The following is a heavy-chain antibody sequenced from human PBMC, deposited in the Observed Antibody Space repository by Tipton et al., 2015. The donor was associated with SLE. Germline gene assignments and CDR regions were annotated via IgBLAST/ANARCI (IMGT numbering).Heavy chain of an antibody. V-gene: IGHV4-59*01. CDR2: IYYSGST. D-gene: IGHD3-3*01. CDR3: ARERFWSGYYYYGMDV. J-gene: IGHJ6*02. CDR1: GGSISSDY. Sequence: TLSLTCTVSGGSISSDYWNWIRQPPGKGLEWIGYIYYSGSTNYNPSLKSRVTISVDTSKKQFSLKLSSVTAADTAVYYCARERFWSGYYYYGMDVWGQGTTVTVSS.